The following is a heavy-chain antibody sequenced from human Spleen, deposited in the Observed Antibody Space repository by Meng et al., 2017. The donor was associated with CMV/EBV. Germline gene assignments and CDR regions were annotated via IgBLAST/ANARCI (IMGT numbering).Heavy chain of an antibody. CDR2: TYYRSKWYN. D-gene: IGHD1-26*01. CDR3: ARMYSGTFDY. Sequence: AMSGDSVSSKSAAWNGIRQSQSRGLEGLGRTYYRSKWYNDYAVSVKSRITINPDTSKNQFSLQLNSVTPEDTAVYYCARMYSGTFDYWGQGTLVTVSS. J-gene: IGHJ4*02. V-gene: IGHV6-1*01. CDR1: GDSVSSKSAA.